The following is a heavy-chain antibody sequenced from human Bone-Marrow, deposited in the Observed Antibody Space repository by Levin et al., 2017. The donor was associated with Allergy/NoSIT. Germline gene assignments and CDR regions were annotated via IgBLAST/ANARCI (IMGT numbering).Heavy chain of an antibody. V-gene: IGHV5-51*01. Sequence: GESLKISCQGSGYQFTDYWIGWVGSLPGKGWEWRGNIYPGDSRTRSIPSFQAKATIPVTRSITTPYLKWDSLRASDTGMYYCARQSDELPPYDGEWVEEHYFDYWGQGTLVTVSS. CDR2: IYPGDSRT. CDR1: GYQFTDYW. CDR3: ARQSDELPPYDGEWVEEHYFDY. J-gene: IGHJ4*02. D-gene: IGHD3-10*01.